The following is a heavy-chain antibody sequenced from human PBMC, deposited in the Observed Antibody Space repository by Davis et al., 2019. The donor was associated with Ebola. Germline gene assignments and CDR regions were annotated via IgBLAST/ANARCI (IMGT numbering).Heavy chain of an antibody. V-gene: IGHV4-39*01. CDR2: IYYSGIT. Sequence: SETLSLTCTVSGGSIISSSSYWGWTRQPPRKGPEWMGIIYYSGITYYNPSLKSRVTISVDTSKNQFSLKLRSVTAADTAVYYCARGRKGLRGFGVVILYYYGMDVWGKGTTVTVSS. CDR3: ARGRKGLRGFGVVILYYYGMDV. J-gene: IGHJ6*04. CDR1: GGSIISSSSY. D-gene: IGHD3-3*01.